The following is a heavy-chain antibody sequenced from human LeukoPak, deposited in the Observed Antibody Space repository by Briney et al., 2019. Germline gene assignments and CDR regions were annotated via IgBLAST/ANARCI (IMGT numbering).Heavy chain of an antibody. CDR3: GRHSSLGSGYYY. V-gene: IGHV4-39*01. CDR1: GFTFSSYSMN. CDR2: IYFTGST. J-gene: IGHJ4*02. Sequence: PGGSLRLSCAASGFTFSSYSMNWVRQPPGKGLEWVGSIYFTGSTYYNPSLKSRVTISVDTSKNQFSLEMKSVTAADTAVYYCGRHSSLGSGYYYWGQGTLVTVSS. D-gene: IGHD3-22*01.